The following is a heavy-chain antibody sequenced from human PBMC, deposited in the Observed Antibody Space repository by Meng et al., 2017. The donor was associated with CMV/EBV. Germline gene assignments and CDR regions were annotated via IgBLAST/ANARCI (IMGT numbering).Heavy chain of an antibody. V-gene: IGHV4-30-4*08. CDR1: GGSISIGDYD. J-gene: IGHJ4*02. Sequence: QVQLQESGPGPVKPTQALSLTGTGSGGSISIGDYDWSWIRQPPGKGLEWIGYIYYSGSTYYNPPLKSRVTISVDTSKTQFSLKLSSVTAADTAVYYCARSYQTVNVVVPAAIDYWGQGTLVTVSS. D-gene: IGHD2-2*01. CDR3: ARSYQTVNVVVPAAIDY. CDR2: IYYSGST.